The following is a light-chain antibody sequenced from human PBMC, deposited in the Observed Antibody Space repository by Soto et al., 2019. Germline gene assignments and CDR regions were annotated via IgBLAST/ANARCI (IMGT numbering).Light chain of an antibody. V-gene: IGKV1-5*03. J-gene: IGKJ4*01. Sequence: DIQMTQSPSTLSASVGDRVTITCRASQSFSTWLAWYQQKPGKAPKLLIYKASSLDSGVPSRFSGSESGTEFTLTISSLQPDDFATYYCQQYNNLPLTFGGGTKVEV. CDR3: QQYNNLPLT. CDR2: KAS. CDR1: QSFSTW.